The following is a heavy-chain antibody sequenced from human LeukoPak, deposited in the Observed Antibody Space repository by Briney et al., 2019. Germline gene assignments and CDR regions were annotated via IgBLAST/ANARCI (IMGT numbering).Heavy chain of an antibody. D-gene: IGHD6-19*01. V-gene: IGHV4-59*08. CDR2: IHYSGST. CDR3: ARAHIAVAGYYYYGMDV. CDR1: GGSISSYY. Sequence: SETLSLTCTVSGGSISSYYWSWIRQPPGKGLEWIGYIHYSGSTNYNPSLKSRVTISVDTSKNQFSLKLSSVTAADTAVYYCARAHIAVAGYYYYGMDVWGQGTTVTVSS. J-gene: IGHJ6*02.